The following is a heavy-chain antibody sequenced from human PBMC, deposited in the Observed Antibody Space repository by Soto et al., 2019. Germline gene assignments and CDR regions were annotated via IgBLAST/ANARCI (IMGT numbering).Heavy chain of an antibody. Sequence: QVQLLEPGGGLVKPGGSLRVSCAASRFTFSDYYMNWIRQGPGKGLEWVSTISASGTTTFYADSVKGRFTISRDNAKNSVYLQMNSLRVEDTAVYYCVRGDLRFLQGIDYWGQGTLVTVSS. CDR2: ISASGTTT. CDR1: RFTFSDYY. CDR3: VRGDLRFLQGIDY. D-gene: IGHD3-3*01. V-gene: IGHV3-11*01. J-gene: IGHJ4*02.